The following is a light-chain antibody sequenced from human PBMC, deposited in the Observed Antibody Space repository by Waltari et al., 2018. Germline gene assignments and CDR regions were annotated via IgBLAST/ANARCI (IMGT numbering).Light chain of an antibody. J-gene: IGKJ2*01. CDR3: QQTDTSPST. V-gene: IGKV1-39*01. CDR2: SAS. Sequence: DIQVTQSPSSLSASVGDRVTIICRASQSISRFLNWYQQKPGKAPKLLIYSASILPSGVPSRFGGSGSGTDFTLTISSLEPEDFATYFCQQTDTSPSTFGQGTKLDFK. CDR1: QSISRF.